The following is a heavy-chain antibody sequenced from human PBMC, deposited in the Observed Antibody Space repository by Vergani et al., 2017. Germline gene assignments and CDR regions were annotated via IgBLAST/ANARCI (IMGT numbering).Heavy chain of an antibody. CDR3: ARYRIAARLYYYYGMDV. D-gene: IGHD6-6*01. CDR1: GGSVSSGGYY. CDR2: IYYSGST. Sequence: QVQLQESGPGLVKPSETLSLTCTVSGGSVSSGGYYWSWIRQHPGKGLEWIGYIYYSGSTYYNPSLKSRVTISVDTSKNQFSLKLSSVTAADTAVYCCARYRIAARLYYYYGMDVWGQGTTVTVSS. V-gene: IGHV4-31*03. J-gene: IGHJ6*02.